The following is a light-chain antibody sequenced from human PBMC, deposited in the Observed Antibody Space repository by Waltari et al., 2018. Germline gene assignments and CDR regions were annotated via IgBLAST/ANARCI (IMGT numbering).Light chain of an antibody. V-gene: IGKV3-20*01. J-gene: IGKJ1*01. CDR2: HAP. CDR1: QGVGKY. CDR3: QKYDFLPAT. Sequence: EIVLTQSPGTLSLSPGERATLSCRASQGVGKYLAWYQQRPGQAPRLLLYHAPMRATGIPDRFSGSGSGTDFSLTISRLEPEDFAVYYCQKYDFLPATFGQGTTVEIK.